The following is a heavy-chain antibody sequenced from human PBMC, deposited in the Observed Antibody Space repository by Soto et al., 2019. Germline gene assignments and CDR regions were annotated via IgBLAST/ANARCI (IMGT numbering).Heavy chain of an antibody. Sequence: SETLSLTCTVSGGSISSSSYYWGWIRQPPGKGLEWIGSIYYSGSTYYNPSLKSRVTISVDTSKNQFSLKLSSVTAADTAVYYCARRWKVPAAVDAFDIWGQGTMVTVSS. CDR3: ARRWKVPAAVDAFDI. D-gene: IGHD2-2*01. CDR2: IYYSGST. V-gene: IGHV4-39*01. J-gene: IGHJ3*02. CDR1: GGSISSSSYY.